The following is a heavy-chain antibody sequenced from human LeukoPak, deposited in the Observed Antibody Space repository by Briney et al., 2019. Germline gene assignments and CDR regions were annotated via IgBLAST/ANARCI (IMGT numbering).Heavy chain of an antibody. CDR2: IWSGGSYE. V-gene: IGHV3-33*08. J-gene: IGHJ4*02. CDR3: ARAGRGRDTSHYYFDS. CDR1: GFTFSSYG. D-gene: IGHD3-10*01. Sequence: GGSLRLSCAASGFTFSSYGMHWVRQAPGKGLEGVAVIWSGGSYESYADSVKGRFTISRDNSKSTLYLQMSSLRAEDTAVYFCARAGRGRDTSHYYFDSWGRGTQVSVSS.